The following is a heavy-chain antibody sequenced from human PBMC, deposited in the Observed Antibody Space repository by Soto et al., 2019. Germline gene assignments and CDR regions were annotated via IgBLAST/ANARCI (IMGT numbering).Heavy chain of an antibody. CDR3: AGGWGSSSNDYYCGC. CDR2: TIPTFGTA. Sequence: PEKASTKAPGRPFTKHAISWVRQAPGQGLEWMGGTIPTFGTANHAQKFQGRATIIADESTSTVYMELSSLRSEATAIYHLAGGWGSSSNDYYCGCWGQGSRGTAAS. J-gene: IGHJ6*01. CDR1: GRPFTKHA. V-gene: IGHV1-69*13. D-gene: IGHD3-22*01.